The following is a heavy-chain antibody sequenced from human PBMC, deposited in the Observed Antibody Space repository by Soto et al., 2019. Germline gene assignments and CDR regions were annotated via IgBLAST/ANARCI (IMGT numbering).Heavy chain of an antibody. D-gene: IGHD6-19*01. CDR2: IIPIFGTA. Sequence: GASVKVSCKASGYTFTTYDINWVRQAPGQGLEWMGGIIPIFGTANYAQKFQGRVTITADESTSTAYMELSSLRSEDTAVYYCARDKGEQWLVPHYWGQGTLVTVSS. CDR1: GYTFTTYD. V-gene: IGHV1-69*13. J-gene: IGHJ4*02. CDR3: ARDKGEQWLVPHY.